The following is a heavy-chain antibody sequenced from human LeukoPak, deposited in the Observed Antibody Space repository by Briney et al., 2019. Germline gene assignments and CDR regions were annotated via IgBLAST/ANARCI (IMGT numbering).Heavy chain of an antibody. CDR2: IHYSGRA. V-gene: IGHV4-59*01. CDR1: GGSISGYY. D-gene: IGHD3-16*01. CDR3: VRFGVNYDMDV. J-gene: IGHJ6*02. Sequence: SETLSLTCSVSGGSISGYYWTWVRQPPGKGLEWNGQIHYSGRADYNPCLKSRINMSVDTSRNQISLKLSSVTAADTAIYYCVRFGVNYDMDVWGQGTTVTVFS.